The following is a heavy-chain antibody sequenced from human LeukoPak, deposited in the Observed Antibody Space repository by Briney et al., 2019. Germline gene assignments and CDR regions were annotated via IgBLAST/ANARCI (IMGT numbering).Heavy chain of an antibody. CDR3: ARVPGITIFGVAPSAFDI. CDR2: INPNSGGT. J-gene: IGHJ3*02. CDR1: GYTFTGYY. V-gene: IGHV1-2*02. Sequence: GASVKVSCKASGYTFTGYYMHWVRQAPGQGLEWMGWINPNSGGTNYAQKFQGRVTMTTDTSTSTAYMELRSLRSDDTAVYYCARVPGITIFGVAPSAFDIWGQGTMVTVSS. D-gene: IGHD3-3*01.